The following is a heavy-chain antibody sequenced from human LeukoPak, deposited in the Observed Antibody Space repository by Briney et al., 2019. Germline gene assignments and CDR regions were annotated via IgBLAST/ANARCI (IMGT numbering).Heavy chain of an antibody. J-gene: IGHJ4*02. D-gene: IGHD5-18*01. Sequence: SQTLSLTCAVSGGSISSGGYSWSWIRQPPGKGLEWIGYIYHSGSTYYNPSLKSRVTISVDRSKNQFSLKLSSVTAADTAVYYCARGSPPDTAMAIDYWGQGTLVTVSS. CDR1: GGSISSGGYS. V-gene: IGHV4-30-2*01. CDR2: IYHSGST. CDR3: ARGSPPDTAMAIDY.